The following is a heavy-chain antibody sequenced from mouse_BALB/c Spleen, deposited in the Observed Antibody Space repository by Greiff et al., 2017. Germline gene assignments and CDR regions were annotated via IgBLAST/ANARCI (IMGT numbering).Heavy chain of an antibody. Sequence: VQLQQSGAELVRPGVSVKISCKGSGYTFTDYAMHWVQQSHAKSLEWIGVISTYYGDASYNQKFKGKATMTVDKSSSTAYMELARLTSEDSAIYYCARDYDGRGRRAWFAYWGQGTLVTVSA. V-gene: IGHV1S137*01. CDR3: ARDYDGRGRRAWFAY. CDR2: ISTYYGDA. CDR1: GYTFTDYA. D-gene: IGHD1-1*01. J-gene: IGHJ3*01.